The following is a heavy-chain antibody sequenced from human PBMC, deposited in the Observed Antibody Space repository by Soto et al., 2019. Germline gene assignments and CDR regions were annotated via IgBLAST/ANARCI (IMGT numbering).Heavy chain of an antibody. V-gene: IGHV3-72*01. CDR1: GFTLSDHY. D-gene: IGHD1-26*01. CDR2: TKNKANRYTT. Sequence: PGGSLRLSCAASGFTLSDHYMDWVRQAPGKGLEWVGRTKNKANRYTTEYAASVNGRFTISRDDSKNSLYLQMNSLKTEDTAVYYCARWVSGSPDNWGQGTMVTVYS. CDR3: ARWVSGSPDN. J-gene: IGHJ4*02.